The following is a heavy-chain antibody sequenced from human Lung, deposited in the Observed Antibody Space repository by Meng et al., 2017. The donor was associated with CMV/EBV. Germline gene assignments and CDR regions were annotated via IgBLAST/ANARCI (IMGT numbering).Heavy chain of an antibody. Sequence: SCAVSGFTVSSNYMNWVRQAPGKGLEWVSIIYGGTGTYYADSVKGRFSISRDNSKNTVYLQMDSLSPEDTAVYYCARAGAFPQYFDYWGQGPLVTVSS. CDR3: ARAGAFPQYFDY. J-gene: IGHJ4*02. CDR1: GFTVSSNY. D-gene: IGHD3-16*01. CDR2: IYGGTGT. V-gene: IGHV3-53*01.